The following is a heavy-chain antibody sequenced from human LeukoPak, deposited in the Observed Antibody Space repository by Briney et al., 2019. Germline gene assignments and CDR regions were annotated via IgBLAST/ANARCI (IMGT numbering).Heavy chain of an antibody. CDR2: ISYDGSNK. Sequence: GGSLRLSCAASGFTFSSYSMNWVRQAPGKGLEWVAVISYDGSNKYYADSVKGRFTISRDNSKNTLYLQMNSLRAEDTAVYYCARDSYPYGSGSYQPFDYWGQGTLVTVSS. CDR1: GFTFSSYS. D-gene: IGHD3-10*01. J-gene: IGHJ4*02. CDR3: ARDSYPYGSGSYQPFDY. V-gene: IGHV3-30*03.